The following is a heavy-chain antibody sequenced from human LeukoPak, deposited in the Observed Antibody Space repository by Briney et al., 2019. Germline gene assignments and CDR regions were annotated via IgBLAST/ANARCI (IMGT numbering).Heavy chain of an antibody. Sequence: GGSLRLSCAASGFTFSSYWMSWVRQAPGKGLEWVANLKQDGSEKYYVDSVKGRFTISRDNAKNSLYLQMNSLRAEDTAVYYCAREAHSSSWYVSAAFDIWGQGTMVTVSS. CDR3: AREAHSSSWYVSAAFDI. CDR2: LKQDGSEK. D-gene: IGHD6-13*01. CDR1: GFTFSSYW. J-gene: IGHJ3*02. V-gene: IGHV3-7*01.